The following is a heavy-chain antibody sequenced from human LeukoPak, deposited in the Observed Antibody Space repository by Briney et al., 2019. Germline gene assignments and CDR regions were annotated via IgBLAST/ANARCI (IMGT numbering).Heavy chain of an antibody. V-gene: IGHV4-39*07. CDR3: ARDRGNDYGGSYNWFDP. Sequence: SETLSLTCTVSDGSISSSSYYWGWIRQPPGKGLEWIGSIYYSGSTYYNPSLKSRVTISVDTSKNQFSLKLSSVTAADTAVYYCARDRGNDYGGSYNWFDPWGQGTLVTVSS. CDR1: DGSISSSSYY. D-gene: IGHD4-23*01. J-gene: IGHJ5*02. CDR2: IYYSGST.